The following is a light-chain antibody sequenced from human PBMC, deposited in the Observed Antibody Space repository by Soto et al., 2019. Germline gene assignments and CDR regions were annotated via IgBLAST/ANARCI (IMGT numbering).Light chain of an antibody. J-gene: IGKJ1*01. V-gene: IGKV1-39*01. CDR2: AAS. CDR3: QQSYTTPRT. CDR1: QTIIGY. Sequence: DIQMTQSPSSLSASIGDSVTITCRASQTIIGYLNWYQQKPGKAPRLLINAASILQSGVPSRFRGSGSETDFTLTITSLQPEDFATYYCQQSYTTPRTFGQGTKVDIK.